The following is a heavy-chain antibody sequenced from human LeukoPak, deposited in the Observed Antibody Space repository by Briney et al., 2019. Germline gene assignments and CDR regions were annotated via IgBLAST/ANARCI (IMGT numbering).Heavy chain of an antibody. CDR3: AREVWRTIFGVVPNWFDP. D-gene: IGHD3-3*01. CDR2: VYTSGST. V-gene: IGHV4-61*02. J-gene: IGHJ5*02. CDR1: GGSISSGSYY. Sequence: SQTLSLTCTVSGGSISSGSYYWSSIRQPAGKGLEWSGRVYTSGSTNYNPSLKSRVTISVDTSKNQFSLKLSSVTAADTALYYCAREVWRTIFGVVPNWFDPSGQGTLVTVSS.